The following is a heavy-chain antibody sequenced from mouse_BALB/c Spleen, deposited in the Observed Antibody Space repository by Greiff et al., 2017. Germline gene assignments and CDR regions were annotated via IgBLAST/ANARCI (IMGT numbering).Heavy chain of an antibody. CDR2: IRNKANGYTT. D-gene: IGHD1-2*01. Sequence: EVKLVESGGGLVQPGGSLRLSCATSGFTFTDYYMSWVRQPPGKALEWLGFIRNKANGYTTEYSASVKGRFTISRDNSQSILYLQMNTLRAEDSATYYCAREGITTAPMDYWGQGTSVTVSS. V-gene: IGHV7-3*02. CDR3: AREGITTAPMDY. J-gene: IGHJ4*01. CDR1: GFTFTDYY.